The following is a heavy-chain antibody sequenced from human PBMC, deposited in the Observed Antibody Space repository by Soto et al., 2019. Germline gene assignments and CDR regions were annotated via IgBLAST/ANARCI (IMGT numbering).Heavy chain of an antibody. CDR2: IYWDDDK. D-gene: IGHD2-21*02. Sequence: QITLKESGPPLVKPTQTLTLTCTFSGFSLSTSGVGVGWIRQPPGKALEWLALIYWDDDKRYSPSLKSRLTITKDTSKNQVVLTMTNMDPVDTATYYCAHTAYCGGDCYSPTFGYWGQGTLVTVSS. J-gene: IGHJ4*02. CDR3: AHTAYCGGDCYSPTFGY. CDR1: GFSLSTSGVG. V-gene: IGHV2-5*02.